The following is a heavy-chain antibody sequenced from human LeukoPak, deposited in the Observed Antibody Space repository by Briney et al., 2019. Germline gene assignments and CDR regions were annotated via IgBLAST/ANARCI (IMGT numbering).Heavy chain of an antibody. Sequence: GASVKVSCKASGYTFTGYYMHWVRQAPGQGLEWMGWMNPNSGNTGYAQKFQGRVTMTRNTSISTAYMELSSLRSEDTAVYYCARVPRYYDILTGYYNVDPYDYWGQGTLVTVSS. D-gene: IGHD3-9*01. CDR3: ARVPRYYDILTGYYNVDPYDY. J-gene: IGHJ4*02. CDR1: GYTFTGYY. V-gene: IGHV1-8*02. CDR2: MNPNSGNT.